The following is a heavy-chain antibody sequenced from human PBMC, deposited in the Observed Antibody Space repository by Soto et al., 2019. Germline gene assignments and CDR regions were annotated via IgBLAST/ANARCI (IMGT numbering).Heavy chain of an antibody. Sequence: SETLSLTCAVYGGSISSYYWSWIRQPPGKGLEWIGYIYYSGSTNYNPSLKSRVTISVDTSKNQFSLKLSSVTAADTAVYYCARDLVVPAASPGVRNYYYYGMDVWGQGTTVTVSS. V-gene: IGHV4-59*01. CDR1: GGSISSYY. J-gene: IGHJ6*02. CDR2: IYYSGST. CDR3: ARDLVVPAASPGVRNYYYYGMDV. D-gene: IGHD2-2*01.